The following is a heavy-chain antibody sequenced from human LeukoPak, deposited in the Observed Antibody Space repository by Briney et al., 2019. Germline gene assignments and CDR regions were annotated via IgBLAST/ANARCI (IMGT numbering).Heavy chain of an antibody. CDR3: AKDGPKHCSSTSCRTKGFDY. V-gene: IGHV3-23*01. D-gene: IGHD2-2*01. CDR2: ISGSGGST. Sequence: PGGSLRLSCAASGFTFSSYAMSWVRQAPGKGLEWVSAISGSGGSTYYADSVKGRFTISRDNPKNTLYLQMNSLRAEDTAVYYCAKDGPKHCSSTSCRTKGFDYWGQGTLVTVSS. CDR1: GFTFSSYA. J-gene: IGHJ4*02.